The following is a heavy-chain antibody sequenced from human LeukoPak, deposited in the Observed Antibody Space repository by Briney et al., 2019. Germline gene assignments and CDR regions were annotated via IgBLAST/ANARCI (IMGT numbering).Heavy chain of an antibody. CDR1: GFTFDDYG. V-gene: IGHV3-20*04. CDR3: ARVSGWYWFVN. CDR2: INWNGGST. Sequence: GGSLRLSCAASGFTFDDYGMSWVRQAPGKGLEWVSGINWNGGSTGYADSVKGRFTISRDNSKNTLYLQMGSLRADDTAVYYCARVSGWYWFVNWGQGTLVTVSS. D-gene: IGHD6-19*01. J-gene: IGHJ4*02.